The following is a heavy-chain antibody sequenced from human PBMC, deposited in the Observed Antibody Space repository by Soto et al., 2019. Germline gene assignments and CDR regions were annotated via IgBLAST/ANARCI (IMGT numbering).Heavy chain of an antibody. D-gene: IGHD2-2*01. CDR3: ARDPGYCSSTSCYAGGPDYYYYGMDF. J-gene: IGHJ6*02. Sequence: ASVKVSCKASGYTFTGYYMHWVRQAPGQGLEWMGWINPNSGGTNYAQKFQGWVTMTRDTSISTAYMELSRLRSDDTAVYYCARDPGYCSSTSCYAGGPDYYYYGMDFWGQGPTVTVSS. CDR2: INPNSGGT. V-gene: IGHV1-2*04. CDR1: GYTFTGYY.